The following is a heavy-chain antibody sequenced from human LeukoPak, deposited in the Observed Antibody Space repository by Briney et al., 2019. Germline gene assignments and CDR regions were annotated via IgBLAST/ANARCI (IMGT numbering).Heavy chain of an antibody. D-gene: IGHD4-23*01. J-gene: IGHJ4*02. V-gene: IGHV4-34*01. CDR1: GGSFSGYY. Sequence: SETLSLTCSVYGGSFSGYYWSWIRQPPGKGLEWIGEINHSGSTNYNPSLKSRVTISLDTSKTQFSLKLRSVTAADRAVYYCARYTVVRIFDYWGQGTLVTVSS. CDR3: ARYTVVRIFDY. CDR2: INHSGST.